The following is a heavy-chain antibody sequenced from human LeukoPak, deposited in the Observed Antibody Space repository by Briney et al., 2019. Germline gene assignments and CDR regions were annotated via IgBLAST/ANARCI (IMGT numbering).Heavy chain of an antibody. J-gene: IGHJ4*02. Sequence: GGSLRLSCAVSGFTFSSYSMNWVRQAPGKGLEWVSSISSCISYADSVKGRFTISRDNAKNSLYLQMNSLRAEDTAVYYCARARPIDYWGQGTLVTVSS. D-gene: IGHD3-22*01. CDR1: GFTFSSYS. CDR2: ISSCI. CDR3: ARARPIDY. V-gene: IGHV3-21*01.